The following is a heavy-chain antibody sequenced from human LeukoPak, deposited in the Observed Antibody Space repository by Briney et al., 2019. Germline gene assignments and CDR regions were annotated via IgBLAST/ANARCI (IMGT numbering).Heavy chain of an antibody. D-gene: IGHD2-2*01. CDR3: ARTNRHLQPPAY. Sequence: SETLSLTCTVSGGSINSEGYFWTWIRQHPGTGLEWIGYIYYTGSTYYNASLKSRVTISIDTSKNQFSLKLTSVTAADTAVYYCARTNRHLQPPAYWGQGTLVTVSS. V-gene: IGHV4-31*03. CDR1: GGSINSEGYF. CDR2: IYYTGST. J-gene: IGHJ4*02.